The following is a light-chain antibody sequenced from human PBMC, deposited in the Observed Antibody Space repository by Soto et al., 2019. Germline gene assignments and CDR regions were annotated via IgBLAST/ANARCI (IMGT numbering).Light chain of an antibody. Sequence: DIQMTQSPSSLSASVGDRVTITCRASQSISGYLNWYQQKPGRAPKLLIYTASSLQSGVPSRFSGSGSGTDFTLTISSLQPEDVATYHCQQGYTTPITFGQGTRLEIK. CDR3: QQGYTTPIT. CDR2: TAS. V-gene: IGKV1-39*01. J-gene: IGKJ5*01. CDR1: QSISGY.